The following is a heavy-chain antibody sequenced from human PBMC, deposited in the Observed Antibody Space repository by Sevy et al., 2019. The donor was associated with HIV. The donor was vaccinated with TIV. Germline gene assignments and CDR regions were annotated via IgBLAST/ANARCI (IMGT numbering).Heavy chain of an antibody. V-gene: IGHV3-30*03. CDR1: GFNFKTHG. Sequence: GGSLRLSCAASGFNFKTHGMHWVRQAPGKGLEWVAVISYDGNIKYYVDSVKGRFTVSSDNSNNTLFLQMNSLRVEDTAVYYCVRDQGSYHYIPGGYWGQGTLLTVSS. CDR3: VRDQGSYHYIPGGY. CDR2: ISYDGNIK. D-gene: IGHD3-16*02. J-gene: IGHJ4*02.